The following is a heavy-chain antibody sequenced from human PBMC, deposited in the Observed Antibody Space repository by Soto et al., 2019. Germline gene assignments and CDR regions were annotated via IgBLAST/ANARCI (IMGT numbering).Heavy chain of an antibody. D-gene: IGHD6-13*01. V-gene: IGHV1-69*01. CDR3: ARGSSSWFVWWVVSLNRRLGSSGFAP. CDR2: IIPIFGTS. J-gene: IGHJ5*02. Sequence: QVQLVQSGAEVKKPGSSVKVSCKASGGTFSNYTLNWVRQAPGQGLEWVGGIIPIFGTSRNAQKFQGRVTISADEWTSTVYMELSSLRSEDTAVYYCARGSSSWFVWWVVSLNRRLGSSGFAPWGQRTQVSVSP. CDR1: GGTFSNYT.